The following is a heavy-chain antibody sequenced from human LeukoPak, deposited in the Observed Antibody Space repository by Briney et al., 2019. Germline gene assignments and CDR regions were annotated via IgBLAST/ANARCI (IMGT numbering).Heavy chain of an antibody. Sequence: GGSLRLSCAASGFTFSRYWMSWVRQAPGKGLEWVASINQDESAKFYVDSVKGRFTISREHAKHSLYQQMKSLRDEDTAVYYCAREERGYHLILRKDQYYYMDVWGKGTTVTVSS. D-gene: IGHD5-12*01. CDR3: AREERGYHLILRKDQYYYMDV. V-gene: IGHV3-7*01. CDR1: GFTFSRYW. J-gene: IGHJ6*03. CDR2: INQDESAK.